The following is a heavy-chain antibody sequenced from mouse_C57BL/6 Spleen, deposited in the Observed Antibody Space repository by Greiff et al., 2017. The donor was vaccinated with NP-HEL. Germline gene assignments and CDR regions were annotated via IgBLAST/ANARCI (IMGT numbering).Heavy chain of an antibody. CDR2: IWSGGST. CDR3: ARNSLYYGYDYYAMDY. D-gene: IGHD2-2*01. CDR1: GFSLTSYG. J-gene: IGHJ4*01. Sequence: VQLQQSGPGLVQPSQSLSITCTVSGFSLTSYGVHWVRQSPGKGLEWLGVIWSGGSTDYNAAFISRLSISKDNSKSQVFCKMNSLQADDTAIYYCARNSLYYGYDYYAMDYWGQGTSVTVSS. V-gene: IGHV2-2*01.